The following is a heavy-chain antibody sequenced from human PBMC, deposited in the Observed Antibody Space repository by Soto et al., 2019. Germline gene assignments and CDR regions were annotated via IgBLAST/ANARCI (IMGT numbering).Heavy chain of an antibody. CDR2: ISSTTNYI. CDR3: ARESEDLTSKLGY. CDR1: GLPFTRYS. J-gene: IGHJ4*02. Sequence: VAARRLACPASGLPFTRYSMNWARPAPGQGLEWVSSISSTTNYIYYGDSMKGRFTISRDKAKNSLYLEMNSLRAEDTAVYYCARESEDLTSKLGYWGQGTLVTVSS. V-gene: IGHV3-21*06.